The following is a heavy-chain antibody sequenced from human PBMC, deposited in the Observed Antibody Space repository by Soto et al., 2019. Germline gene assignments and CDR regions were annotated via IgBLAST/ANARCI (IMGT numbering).Heavy chain of an antibody. Sequence: EVQLLESGGGLIQPGGSLRLSCAASGFTFSNYAMTWVRQAPGKGLEWVSSISQSGSGIYYADSVKGRFTISRDNSKNTLYLQMNSLRADDTASYYCGKPAQQWLVRGHGIDVWGQGTTVTVSS. D-gene: IGHD6-19*01. CDR2: ISQSGSGI. CDR3: GKPAQQWLVRGHGIDV. J-gene: IGHJ6*02. CDR1: GFTFSNYA. V-gene: IGHV3-23*01.